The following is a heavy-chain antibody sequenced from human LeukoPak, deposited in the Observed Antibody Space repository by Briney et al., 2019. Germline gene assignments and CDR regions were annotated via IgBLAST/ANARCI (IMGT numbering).Heavy chain of an antibody. D-gene: IGHD4-17*01. J-gene: IGHJ5*02. Sequence: SETLSLTCTVSGGSVISYHWNWIRQSPGKGLEWIGYIYYSGSTNCNPSLRSRVTMSVDTSKNQFSLKLSSVTAADTAVYYCLRGNYGDSGSRWFDPWGQGTLVTVSS. V-gene: IGHV4-59*02. CDR2: IYYSGST. CDR3: LRGNYGDSGSRWFDP. CDR1: GGSVISYH.